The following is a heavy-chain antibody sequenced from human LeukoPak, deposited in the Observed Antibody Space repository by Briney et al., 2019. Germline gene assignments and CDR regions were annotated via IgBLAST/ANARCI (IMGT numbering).Heavy chain of an antibody. Sequence: SVKVSCLASGYTFTSYGISWVRQAPGQGREWMGWISAYNGNTNYAQKLQGRVTMTTDTSTRTDYMGLRSLRSDDTAVYYCARARAYCGGDCYSDYWGQGTLVTVSS. V-gene: IGHV1-18*01. CDR3: ARARAYCGGDCYSDY. CDR1: GYTFTSYG. CDR2: ISAYNGNT. J-gene: IGHJ4*02. D-gene: IGHD2-21*02.